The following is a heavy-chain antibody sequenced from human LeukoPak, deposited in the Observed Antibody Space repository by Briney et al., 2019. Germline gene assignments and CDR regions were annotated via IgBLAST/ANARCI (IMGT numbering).Heavy chain of an antibody. D-gene: IGHD4-17*01. V-gene: IGHV4-34*01. Sequence: SETLSLTCAVYGGSFSGYYWSWIRQLPGKGLEWIGEINHSGSTNYNPSLKSRVTISVDTSKNQFSLKLSSVTAADTAVYYCARADGDYVDWFDPWGQGTLVTVSS. CDR3: ARADGDYVDWFDP. CDR2: INHSGST. J-gene: IGHJ5*02. CDR1: GGSFSGYY.